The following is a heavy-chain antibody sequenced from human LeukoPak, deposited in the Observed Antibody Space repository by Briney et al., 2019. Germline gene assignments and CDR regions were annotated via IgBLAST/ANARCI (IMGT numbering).Heavy chain of an antibody. CDR3: ARDLGAGIAARPHDAFDI. CDR2: IYYSGST. V-gene: IGHV4-59*12. J-gene: IGHJ3*02. D-gene: IGHD6-6*01. CDR1: GGSISSYY. Sequence: SETLSLTCTVSGGSISSYYWSWIRQPPGKGLEWIGYIYYSGSTNYNPSLKSRVTISVDTSKNQFSLKLSSVTAADTAVYYCARDLGAGIAARPHDAFDIWGQGTMVTVSS.